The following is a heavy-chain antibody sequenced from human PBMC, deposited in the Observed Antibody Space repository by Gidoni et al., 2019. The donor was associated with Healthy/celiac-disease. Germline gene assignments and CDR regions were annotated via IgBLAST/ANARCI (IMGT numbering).Heavy chain of an antibody. D-gene: IGHD1-26*01. CDR2: INHSGST. V-gene: IGHV4-34*01. CDR3: ARGRGVGAIVDY. J-gene: IGHJ4*02. Sequence: QVQLQQWGAGLLKPSETLSLTCAVYGGSFSGYYWSWIRQPPGKGLEWIGEINHSGSTNYNPSLKSRVTISVDTSKNQFSLKLSSVTAADTAVYYCARGRGVGAIVDYWGQGTLVTVSS. CDR1: GGSFSGYY.